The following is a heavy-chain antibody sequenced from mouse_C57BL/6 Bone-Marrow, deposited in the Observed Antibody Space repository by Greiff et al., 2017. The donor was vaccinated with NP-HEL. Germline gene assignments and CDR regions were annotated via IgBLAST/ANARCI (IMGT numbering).Heavy chain of an antibody. CDR3: TRPGLRRYAMDY. CDR2: IRNKANNHAT. J-gene: IGHJ4*01. V-gene: IGHV6-6*01. Sequence: EVQLVESGGGLVQPGGSMKLSCAASGFTFSDAWMDWVRQSPEKGLEWVAEIRNKANNHATYYAESVKGRFTISSDDSKSSVYLQMNSLRAEDTGIYYCTRPGLRRYAMDYWGQGTSVTVSS. CDR1: GFTFSDAW. D-gene: IGHD2-4*01.